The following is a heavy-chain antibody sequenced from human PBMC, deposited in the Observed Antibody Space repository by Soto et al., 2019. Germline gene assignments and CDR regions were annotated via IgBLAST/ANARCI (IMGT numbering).Heavy chain of an antibody. Sequence: QVQLVESGGGLVKPGGSLRLSCAASGIVFSDYMSWVRQAPGKGLEWLSYINGSGRTIYSADSVKGRFTISRDNATNSLYLQMNNVRTEDTAVYYCARLPFPWGWFDPWGQGTLVTVSS. J-gene: IGHJ5*02. D-gene: IGHD3-16*01. CDR2: INGSGRTI. V-gene: IGHV3-11*01. CDR1: GIVFSDY. CDR3: ARLPFPWGWFDP.